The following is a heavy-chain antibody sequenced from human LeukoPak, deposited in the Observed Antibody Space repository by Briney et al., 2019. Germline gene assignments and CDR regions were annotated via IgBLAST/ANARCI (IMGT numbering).Heavy chain of an antibody. Sequence: SETLSLTCTVSGGSVSSGSYYWSWIRQPPGKGLEWIGYIYYSGSTNYNPSLKSRVTISVDTSKNQFSLKLSSVTAADTAVYYCAGDAKILTGYYRNYYGMDVWGQGTTVTVSS. D-gene: IGHD3-9*01. CDR2: IYYSGST. CDR3: AGDAKILTGYYRNYYGMDV. V-gene: IGHV4-61*01. J-gene: IGHJ6*02. CDR1: GGSVSSGSYY.